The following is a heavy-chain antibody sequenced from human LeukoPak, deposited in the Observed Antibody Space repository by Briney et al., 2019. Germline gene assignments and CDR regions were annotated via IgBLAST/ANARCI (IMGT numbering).Heavy chain of an antibody. CDR2: IYHSGST. CDR1: GGSISSGGYY. V-gene: IGHV4-30-2*01. D-gene: IGHD6-13*01. CDR3: ARSKSGIALDY. Sequence: SETLSLTCTVSGGSISSGGYYWSWIRQPPGKGLEWIGYIYHSGSTYYNPSLKSRVTISVDRSKNQFSLKLSSVTAADTAVYYCARSKSGIALDYWGQGTLVTVSS. J-gene: IGHJ4*02.